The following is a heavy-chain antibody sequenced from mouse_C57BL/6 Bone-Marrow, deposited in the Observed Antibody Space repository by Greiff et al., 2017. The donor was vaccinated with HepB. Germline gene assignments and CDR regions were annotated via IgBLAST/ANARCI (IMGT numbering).Heavy chain of an antibody. Sequence: QVQLQQPGAELVKPGASVKMSCKASGYTFTSYWITWVKQRPGQGLEWIGDLYPGSGSTNYNEKFKSKATLTVDTSSSTAYMQLSSLTSEDSAVYYCARCTTVVAPYWYFDVWGTGTTVTVSS. CDR1: GYTFTSYW. CDR3: ARCTTVVAPYWYFDV. J-gene: IGHJ1*03. V-gene: IGHV1-55*01. CDR2: LYPGSGST. D-gene: IGHD1-1*01.